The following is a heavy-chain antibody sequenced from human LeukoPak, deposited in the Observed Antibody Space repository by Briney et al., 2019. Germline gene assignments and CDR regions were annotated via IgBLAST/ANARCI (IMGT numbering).Heavy chain of an antibody. J-gene: IGHJ4*02. D-gene: IGHD3-22*01. Sequence: GGSLRLSCAASGFTFNIYGMSWVRQAPGKGLEWVSSISGSGAGTYYADSVKGRFTISRDNSKNTLYLEMNSLRAEDTAVYYCAKFGYYDSSGYYFDYWGQGTLVTVSS. CDR3: AKFGYYDSSGYYFDY. CDR2: ISGSGAGT. V-gene: IGHV3-23*01. CDR1: GFTFNIYG.